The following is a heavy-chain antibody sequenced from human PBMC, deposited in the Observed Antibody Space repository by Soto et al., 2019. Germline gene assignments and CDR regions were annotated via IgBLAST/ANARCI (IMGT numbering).Heavy chain of an antibody. CDR3: ARISLVRESFDY. Sequence: GESLKISCAASGFTFSSYWMSWVRQAPGKGLEWVANIKQDGSEKYYVDSVKGRFTISRDNAKNSLYLQMNSLRAEDTAVYYCARISLVRESFDYWGQGTLVTVSS. D-gene: IGHD6-13*01. J-gene: IGHJ4*02. CDR1: GFTFSSYW. V-gene: IGHV3-7*01. CDR2: IKQDGSEK.